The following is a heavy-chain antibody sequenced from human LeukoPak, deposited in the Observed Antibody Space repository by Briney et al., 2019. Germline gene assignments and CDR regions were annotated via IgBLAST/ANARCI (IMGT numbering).Heavy chain of an antibody. Sequence: GGSLRLSCAASGFSFDDYAMHWVRQAPGKGLEWVSGISWNSGSIGYADSVKGRFTISRDNAKNSLYLQMNSLRAEDTALYYCAKDSSSWYYFDYWGQGTLVTVSS. J-gene: IGHJ4*02. CDR1: GFSFDDYA. CDR2: ISWNSGSI. V-gene: IGHV3-9*01. D-gene: IGHD6-13*01. CDR3: AKDSSSWYYFDY.